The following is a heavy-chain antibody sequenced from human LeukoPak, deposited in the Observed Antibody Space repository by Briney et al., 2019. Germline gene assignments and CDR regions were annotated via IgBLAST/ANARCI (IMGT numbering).Heavy chain of an antibody. CDR3: ARDYWNDDYFDY. V-gene: IGHV3-74*01. D-gene: IGHD1-1*01. Sequence: GGSLRLSCAASGFTFSSYWMHWVRQGPGKGLVWVSRINSDGSSTNYADSVKGRFTFSRDNAKNTLYLQMNSLRAEDTAVYYCARDYWNDDYFDYWGQGTLVTVSS. CDR1: GFTFSSYW. J-gene: IGHJ4*02. CDR2: INSDGSST.